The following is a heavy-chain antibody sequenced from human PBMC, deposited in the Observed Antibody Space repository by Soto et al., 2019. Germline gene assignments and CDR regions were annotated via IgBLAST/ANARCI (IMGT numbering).Heavy chain of an antibody. CDR2: ILYDGSKE. J-gene: IGHJ4*02. CDR3: AKGLALMADH. D-gene: IGHD2-21*01. V-gene: IGHV3-30*18. Sequence: VGSLRLSCTDSGFSSNTYVMDWVRQAPGKGLEWVARILYDGSKEYYADPVKGRFTISRDNSKNTLYLQMDRLRVEDTAVYFCAKGLALMADHWGQGTPVTVSS. CDR1: GFSSNTYV.